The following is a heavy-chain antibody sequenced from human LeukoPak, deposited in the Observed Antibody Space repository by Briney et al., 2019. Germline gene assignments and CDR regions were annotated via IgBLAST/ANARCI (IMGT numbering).Heavy chain of an antibody. CDR1: GYTFTGYY. V-gene: IGHV1-2*02. D-gene: IGHD3-10*01. CDR2: INPNSGGT. Sequence: GASVKVSCEASGYTFTGYYMHWVRQAPGQGLEWMGWINPNSGGTNYAQKFQGRVTMTRDTSISTAYMELNRLRSDDTAVYYCARDRDYGSGIFDYWGQGTLVTVSS. CDR3: ARDRDYGSGIFDY. J-gene: IGHJ4*02.